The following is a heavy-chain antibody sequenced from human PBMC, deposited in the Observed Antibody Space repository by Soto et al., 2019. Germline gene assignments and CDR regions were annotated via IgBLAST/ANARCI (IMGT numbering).Heavy chain of an antibody. J-gene: IGHJ4*02. CDR3: ARDNLLRGYFDY. V-gene: IGHV3-66*01. CDR1: GFTVSSNY. CDR2: IYSGGST. Sequence: GGSLRLSCAASGFTVSSNYMSWVRQAPGKGLEWVSVIYSGGSTYYADSVKGRFTISRDNSKNTLYLQMNSLRAEDTAVYYCARDNLLRGYFDYWGQGTLVTVSS. D-gene: IGHD3-10*01.